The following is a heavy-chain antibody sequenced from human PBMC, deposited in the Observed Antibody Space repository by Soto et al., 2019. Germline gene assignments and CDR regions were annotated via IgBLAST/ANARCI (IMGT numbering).Heavy chain of an antibody. CDR2: IKQDGSEK. Sequence: GGSLRLSCAASGFTFSSYWMSWVRQAPGKGLEWVANIKQDGSEKYYVDSVKGRFTISRDNAKNSLYLQMNSLRAEDTAVYYCASGYSSGWYLSLSYYYFDYWGQGTLVTISS. D-gene: IGHD6-19*01. J-gene: IGHJ4*02. V-gene: IGHV3-7*01. CDR1: GFTFSSYW. CDR3: ASGYSSGWYLSLSYYYFDY.